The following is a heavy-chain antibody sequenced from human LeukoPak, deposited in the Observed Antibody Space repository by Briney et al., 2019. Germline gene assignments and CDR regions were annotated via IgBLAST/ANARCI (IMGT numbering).Heavy chain of an antibody. D-gene: IGHD2-15*01. CDR3: VREAGYCASVCLKTNWFDP. CDR1: GLTVSTNY. J-gene: IGHJ5*02. CDR2: ISNGKT. V-gene: IGHV3-53*01. Sequence: YPGGSLRLSCAASGLTVSTNYMSWVRQPPGKGLEWVSAISNGKTYYADSVRGRFTISRDDSKNMVYLQMNSLRVEDTARYYCVREAGYCASVCLKTNWFDPWGQGTLVTVSS.